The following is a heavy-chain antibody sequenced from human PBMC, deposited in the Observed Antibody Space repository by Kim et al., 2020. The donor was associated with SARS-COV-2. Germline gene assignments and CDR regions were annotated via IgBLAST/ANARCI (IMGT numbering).Heavy chain of an antibody. CDR2: INHSGST. Sequence: SETLSLTCAVYGGSFSGYYWSWIRQPPGKGLEWIGEINHSGSTNYNPSLKSRVTISVDTSKNQFSLKLSSVTAADTAAYYCARDGYSSRSFDYWGQGTL. D-gene: IGHD6-13*01. V-gene: IGHV4-34*01. CDR1: GGSFSGYY. J-gene: IGHJ4*02. CDR3: ARDGYSSRSFDY.